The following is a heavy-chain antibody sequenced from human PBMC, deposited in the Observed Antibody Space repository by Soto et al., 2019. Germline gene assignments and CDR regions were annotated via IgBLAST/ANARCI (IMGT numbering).Heavy chain of an antibody. J-gene: IGHJ4*02. CDR2: ISYDGSNK. CDR1: GFTFSSYA. D-gene: IGHD1-7*01. Sequence: QVQLVESGGGVVQPGRSLRISCAASGFTFSSYAMHWVRQAPGKGLEWVAVISYDGSNKYYADSVKGRFTISRDNSKNTLYLQMNSLRAEDTAVYYCARDPDTGTSDYWGQGTLVTVSS. CDR3: ARDPDTGTSDY. V-gene: IGHV3-30-3*01.